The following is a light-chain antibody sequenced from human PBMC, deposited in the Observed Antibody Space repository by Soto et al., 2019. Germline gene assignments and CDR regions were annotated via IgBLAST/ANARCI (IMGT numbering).Light chain of an antibody. CDR3: AAWDDSLHVV. CDR1: SSNIGSNT. V-gene: IGLV1-44*01. Sequence: QSVLTQPPSASGTPGQRVTISCSGSSSNIGSNTVNCYQQLPGTAPKLLIYSNNQRPSGVPDRFSGSKSGTSASLAISGLQSEDEADYYCAAWDDSLHVVFGGGTKLTVL. CDR2: SNN. J-gene: IGLJ2*01.